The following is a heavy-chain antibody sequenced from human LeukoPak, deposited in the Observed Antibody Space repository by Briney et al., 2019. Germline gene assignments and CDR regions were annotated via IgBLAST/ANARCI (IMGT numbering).Heavy chain of an antibody. CDR1: GGSISSYY. D-gene: IGHD3-10*01. CDR2: IYTSGST. V-gene: IGHV4-4*07. Sequence: SETLSLTCTASGGSISSYYWSWIRQPAGKGLEWIGRIYTSGSTNYNPSLKSQVTMSVDTSKNQFSLKLSSVTAADTAVYYCAREGGTMVRGGDYYYYYMDVWGKGTTVTVSS. CDR3: AREGGTMVRGGDYYYYYMDV. J-gene: IGHJ6*03.